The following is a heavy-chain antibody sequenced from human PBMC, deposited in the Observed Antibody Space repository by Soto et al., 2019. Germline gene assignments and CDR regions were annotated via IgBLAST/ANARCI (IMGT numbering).Heavy chain of an antibody. CDR1: GGSFSGYY. Sequence: SETLSLTCAVYGGSFSGYYCSWIRQPPGKGLEWIGEINHSGSTNYNPSLKSRVTISVDTSKNQFSLKLSSVTAADTAVYYCARVGTAARPTIYYYYYGMDVWGQGTTVTVSS. CDR2: INHSGST. D-gene: IGHD6-6*01. V-gene: IGHV4-34*01. J-gene: IGHJ6*02. CDR3: ARVGTAARPTIYYYYYGMDV.